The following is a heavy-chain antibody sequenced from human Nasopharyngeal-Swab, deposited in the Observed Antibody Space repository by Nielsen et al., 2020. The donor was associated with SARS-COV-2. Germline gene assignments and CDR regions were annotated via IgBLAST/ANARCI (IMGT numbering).Heavy chain of an antibody. CDR2: ISISGDKT. J-gene: IGHJ1*01. CDR3: ARDLGGGYCTTTNCPGS. V-gene: IGHV3-23*01. CDR1: GITFSNHA. Sequence: GGSLRLSCAASGITFSNHAWTWVRQAPGKGLEWVSAISISGDKTYYADSVKGRFSISRDSSTNTLYLQMNNVRAEDTAVYYCARDLGGGYCTTTNCPGSWGQGTLVTVSS. D-gene: IGHD2-2*01.